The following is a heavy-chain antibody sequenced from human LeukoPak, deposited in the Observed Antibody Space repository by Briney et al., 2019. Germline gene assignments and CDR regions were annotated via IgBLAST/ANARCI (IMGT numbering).Heavy chain of an antibody. V-gene: IGHV4-34*01. D-gene: IGHD3-10*01. CDR1: GGSFSGYY. CDR2: INHSGST. CDR3: AGSYGSGRYFDY. J-gene: IGHJ4*02. Sequence: SETLSLTCAVYGGSFSGYYWSWIRQPPGKGLEWIGEINHSGSTNYNPSLKSRVTISVDTSKNQFSLKLSSVTAADTAVYYCAGSYGSGRYFDYWGQGTLVTVSS.